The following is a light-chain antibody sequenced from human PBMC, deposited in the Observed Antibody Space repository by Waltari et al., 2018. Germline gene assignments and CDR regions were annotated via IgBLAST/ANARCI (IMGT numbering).Light chain of an antibody. CDR2: DAS. CDR3: QKYGSLPAT. Sequence: ELMLTQSPGTLSLSPGERATLSCRASQSISRFLAWDQQKPGQAPRLLIYDASSRATGIPDRFSGSGSGTDFSLTISRLEPEDIAVYYCQKYGSLPATFGQGTKVEIK. V-gene: IGKV3-20*01. CDR1: QSISRF. J-gene: IGKJ1*01.